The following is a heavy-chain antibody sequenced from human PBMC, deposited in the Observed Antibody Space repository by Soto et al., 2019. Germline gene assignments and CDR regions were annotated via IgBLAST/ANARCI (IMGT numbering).Heavy chain of an antibody. J-gene: IGHJ5*02. Sequence: GSLRLSCAASGFTFSTFAMSWVRQAPGKGLEWVSAISASGGSTYYADSVKGRFTISRDNSNNTLYLQMNSLRAEDTAVYYCAKDPRVSFDPWGQGTLVTVS. CDR2: ISASGGST. V-gene: IGHV3-23*01. CDR1: GFTFSTFA. CDR3: AKDPRVSFDP.